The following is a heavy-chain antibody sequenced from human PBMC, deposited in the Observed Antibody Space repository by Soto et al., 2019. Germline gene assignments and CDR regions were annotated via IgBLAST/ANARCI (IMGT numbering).Heavy chain of an antibody. Sequence: QVQLAQSGAEVKKPGASVKVSCKASGYTFSSYDINWVRQATGQGLEWMGWMNPNSVNTGYAQKFQGRATMTRNNAIITAYLQLSSLTSEDTAVYYCASGGYNWNEFAYWGQGTLVTVS. J-gene: IGHJ4*02. V-gene: IGHV1-8*01. D-gene: IGHD1-20*01. CDR3: ASGGYNWNEFAY. CDR1: GYTFSSYD. CDR2: MNPNSVNT.